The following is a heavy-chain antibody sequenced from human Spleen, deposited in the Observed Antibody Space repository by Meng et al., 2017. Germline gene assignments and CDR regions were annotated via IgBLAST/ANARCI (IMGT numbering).Heavy chain of an antibody. Sequence: AETLSLTCAVPGYSISSGHSWGWIRQPPGKGLEWIGTIYETGSTYYSPSLKSRVTMTVHTSKNQFSLKLTSVTAADTAMYYCARVDSSGYYFPSWGQGTLVTVSS. V-gene: IGHV4-38-2*01. CDR3: ARVDSSGYYFPS. D-gene: IGHD3-22*01. J-gene: IGHJ5*02. CDR1: GYSISSGHS. CDR2: IYETGST.